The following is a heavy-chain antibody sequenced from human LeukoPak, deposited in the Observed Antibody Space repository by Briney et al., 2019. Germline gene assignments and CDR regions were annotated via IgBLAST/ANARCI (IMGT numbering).Heavy chain of an antibody. CDR2: IYSGGSA. D-gene: IGHD6-19*01. Sequence: SGGSLRLSCAASGFTVSTNYMSWVRQAPGKGLEWVSIIYSGGSAYYADSVKGRFTISRDNSKNTLYLQMNSLRAEDTAVYHCARGYSSGWFDPWGQGTLVTVSS. J-gene: IGHJ5*02. CDR3: ARGYSSGWFDP. CDR1: GFTVSTNY. V-gene: IGHV3-66*01.